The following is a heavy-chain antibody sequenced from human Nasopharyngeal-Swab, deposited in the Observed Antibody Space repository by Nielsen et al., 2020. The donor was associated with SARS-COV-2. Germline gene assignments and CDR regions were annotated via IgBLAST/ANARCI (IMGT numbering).Heavy chain of an antibody. V-gene: IGHV5-51*01. D-gene: IGHD1-26*01. CDR2: IYPGDSDT. CDR3: ARSPRQESSWLVGATPSPFDS. Sequence: GALRLSCKGSGCRCNSYWIGWVRQMPGKGLEWMGIIYPGDSDTRYSPSFQGQGTISADKSISTAYLQWSSLKASDTAMYYCARSPRQESSWLVGATPSPFDSWGQGTLVTVSS. J-gene: IGHJ4*02. CDR1: GCRCNSYW.